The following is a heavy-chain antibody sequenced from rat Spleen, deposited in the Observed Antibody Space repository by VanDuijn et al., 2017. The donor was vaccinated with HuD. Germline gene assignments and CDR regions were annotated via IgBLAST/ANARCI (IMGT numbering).Heavy chain of an antibody. CDR1: GFTFSDYG. V-gene: IGHV5-29*01. CDR3: ATGLFPRAAIFAH. J-gene: IGHJ3*01. D-gene: IGHD1-2*01. CDR2: ISYDGSST. Sequence: EVQLVESGGGLVQPGRSLKLSCAASGFTFSDYGMAWVRQAPTKGLEWVATISYDGSSTYYRDSVKGRFTISRDNAESTLYLQMDSLRSEDTATYYCATGLFPRAAIFAHWGQGTLVTVSS.